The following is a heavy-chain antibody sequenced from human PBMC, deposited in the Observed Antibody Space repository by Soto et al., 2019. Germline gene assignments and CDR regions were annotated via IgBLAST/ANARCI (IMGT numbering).Heavy chain of an antibody. Sequence: QVQLVQSGAEVKKPGASVKVFCKASGYTFTGYAIHWVRQAPGQRLELMGWIAPGNGNTKYSQNFQGRVTITRDTSATTAYMELSSLRSEDTAVYYCAKGSRMWTPDYWGQGTLVTVSS. J-gene: IGHJ4*02. CDR1: GYTFTGYA. D-gene: IGHD2-21*01. CDR3: AKGSRMWTPDY. V-gene: IGHV1-3*01. CDR2: IAPGNGNT.